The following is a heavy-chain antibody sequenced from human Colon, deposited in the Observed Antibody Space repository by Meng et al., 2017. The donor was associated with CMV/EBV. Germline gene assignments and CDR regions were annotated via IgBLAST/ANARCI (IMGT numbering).Heavy chain of an antibody. CDR1: AFTFSSYW. D-gene: IGHD1-26*01. V-gene: IGHV3-7*01. Sequence: GESLKISCAASAFTFSSYWMSWVRQAPGKGLEWVANIKQDGSEKYYVDSVKGRFTISRDNAKNSLYLQMNSLRAEDTAVYYCASRIVGATNDAFNVWGQGTVVTVSS. J-gene: IGHJ3*01. CDR2: IKQDGSEK. CDR3: ASRIVGATNDAFNV.